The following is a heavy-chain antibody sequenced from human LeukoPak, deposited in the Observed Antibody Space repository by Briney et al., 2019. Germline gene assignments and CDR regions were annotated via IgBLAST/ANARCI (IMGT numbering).Heavy chain of an antibody. Sequence: GGSLRLSCAASGFTFSSFWMHWVRQAPGQGLVWVSRINTDGSNTIYADSVKGRFTISRDNAKNTLYLQMNSLRAEDTAVYYCARDGGDCDSTTCYDRLDYWGQGTLVTVSS. CDR3: ARDGGDCDSTTCYDRLDY. CDR2: INTDGSNT. J-gene: IGHJ4*02. D-gene: IGHD2/OR15-2a*01. V-gene: IGHV3-74*01. CDR1: GFTFSSFW.